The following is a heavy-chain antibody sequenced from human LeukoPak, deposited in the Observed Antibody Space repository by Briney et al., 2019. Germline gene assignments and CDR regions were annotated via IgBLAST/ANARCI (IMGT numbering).Heavy chain of an antibody. J-gene: IGHJ4*02. V-gene: IGHV3-9*01. D-gene: IGHD3-16*01. CDR3: AKGLMRLHFDY. Sequence: GRSLRLSCAVYGFSFDDYSRHWIRQAPGKGLEWVSGISWNSGSIGYADSVKGRFTISRDNAKNSLYLQMNSLRAEDTAWYYCAKGLMRLHFDYWGQGTLVTVSS. CDR2: ISWNSGSI. CDR1: GFSFDDYS.